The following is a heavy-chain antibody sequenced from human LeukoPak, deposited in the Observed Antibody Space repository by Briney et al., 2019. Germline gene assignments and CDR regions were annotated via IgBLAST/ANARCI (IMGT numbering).Heavy chain of an antibody. CDR2: MNPNSGNT. CDR1: GYTFTSYD. CDR3: ARPRRDGYNLGWYFDL. V-gene: IGHV1-8*01. Sequence: ASVKVSCKASGYTFTSYDINWVRQATGQGLEWMGWMNPNSGNTGYAQKFQGRVTMTRNTSISTAYMELSSLRSEDTAVYYCARPRRDGYNLGWYFDLWGRGTLATVSS. J-gene: IGHJ2*01. D-gene: IGHD5-24*01.